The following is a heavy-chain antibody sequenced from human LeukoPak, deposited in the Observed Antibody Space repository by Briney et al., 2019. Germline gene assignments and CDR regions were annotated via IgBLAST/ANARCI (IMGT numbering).Heavy chain of an antibody. CDR2: IIPIFGTA. V-gene: IGHV1-69*13. CDR1: GGTFSSYA. CDR3: AREGRDYYDTTYYFDY. D-gene: IGHD3-22*01. J-gene: IGHJ4*02. Sequence: GASVNVSCKASGGTFSSYAISWVRQAPGQGLEWMGGIIPIFGTANYAQKFQGRVTITADESTSTAYMELSSLRSEDTAVYYCAREGRDYYDTTYYFDYWGQGTLVTVSS.